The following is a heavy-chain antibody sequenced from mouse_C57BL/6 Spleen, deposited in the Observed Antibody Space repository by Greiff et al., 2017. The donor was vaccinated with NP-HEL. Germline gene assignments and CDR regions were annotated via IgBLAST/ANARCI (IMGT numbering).Heavy chain of an antibody. CDR3: TRALRSFDY. CDR2: ISSGGDYI. D-gene: IGHD1-1*01. Sequence: EVQRVESGEGLVKPGGSLKLSCAASGFTFSSYAMSWVRQTPEKRLEWVAYISSGGDYIYYADTVKGRFTISRDNARNTLYLQMSSLKSDDTAMYYCTRALRSFDYWGQGTTLTVSS. V-gene: IGHV5-9-1*02. CDR1: GFTFSSYA. J-gene: IGHJ2*01.